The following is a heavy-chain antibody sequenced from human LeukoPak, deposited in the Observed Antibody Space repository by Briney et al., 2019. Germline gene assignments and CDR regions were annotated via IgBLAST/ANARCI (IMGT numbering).Heavy chain of an antibody. CDR3: AKFSDPYGSGGSLPGG. D-gene: IGHD3-10*01. V-gene: IGHV3-30*18. Sequence: GGSLRLSCAASGFTFSSYGMHWVRQAPGKGLEWVAVISYDGSNKYYADSVKGRFTISRDNSKNTLYLQMNSLRAEDTAVYYCAKFSDPYGSGGSLPGGWGQGTLVTVSS. CDR2: ISYDGSNK. J-gene: IGHJ4*02. CDR1: GFTFSSYG.